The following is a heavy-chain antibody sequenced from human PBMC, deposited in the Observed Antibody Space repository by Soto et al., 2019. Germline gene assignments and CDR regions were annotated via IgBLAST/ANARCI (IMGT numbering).Heavy chain of an antibody. Sequence: ASVKVSCKASGYTFTSYGISWVRQAPGQGLEWMGWISAYNGNTNYAQKLQGRVTVTTDTSTSTAYMELRSLRSDHTAVYYCARDQMTPVTRHDYWGQGTLVTVSS. D-gene: IGHD4-17*01. J-gene: IGHJ4*02. CDR3: ARDQMTPVTRHDY. V-gene: IGHV1-18*01. CDR1: GYTFTSYG. CDR2: ISAYNGNT.